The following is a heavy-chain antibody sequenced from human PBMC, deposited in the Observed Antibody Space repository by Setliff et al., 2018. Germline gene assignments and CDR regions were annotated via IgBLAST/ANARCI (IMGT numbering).Heavy chain of an antibody. D-gene: IGHD3-10*01. J-gene: IGHJ5*02. V-gene: IGHV4-34*01. CDR2: INHSGST. CDR3: ARAYYYGSGSYYRKRIAWFDP. CDR1: GGSFSGYY. Sequence: SETLSLTCAVYGGSFSGYYWSWIRQPPGKGLEWIGEINHSGSTNYNPSLKSRVTISVDTSKSQFSLKLSSVTAADTAVYYCARAYYYGSGSYYRKRIAWFDPWGQGTLVTVSS.